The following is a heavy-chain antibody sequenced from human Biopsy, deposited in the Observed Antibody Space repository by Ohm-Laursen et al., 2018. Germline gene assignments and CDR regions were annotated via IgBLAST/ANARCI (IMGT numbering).Heavy chain of an antibody. V-gene: IGHV1-2*02. CDR2: INPKSGGT. CDR1: GYTFTGYY. D-gene: IGHD3-9*01. J-gene: IGHJ4*02. CDR3: AIDGNDFLTDYLKIDQ. Sequence: PSVKVSCKASGYTFTGYYLHWVRQAPGQGLEWMGWINPKSGGTHYLEKFRGRVTMTRDTSISTAYMEVSILRSDDTAVYYCAIDGNDFLTDYLKIDQWGQGTLVTVSS.